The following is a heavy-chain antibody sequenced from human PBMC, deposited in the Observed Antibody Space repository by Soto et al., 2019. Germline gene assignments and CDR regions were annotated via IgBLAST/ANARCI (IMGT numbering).Heavy chain of an antibody. D-gene: IGHD2-2*01. CDR3: AKGGRAAALNYHSGMDV. CDR2: ISYDGSNK. V-gene: IGHV3-30*18. Sequence: GGSLRLSCAASGVTFSSYGMHWVRQAPGKGLEWVAVISYDGSNKYYADSVKGRFTISRDNSKNTLYLQMNSLRAEDTAVYFFAKGGRAAALNYHSGMDVGGKGTTVTVSS. CDR1: GVTFSSYG. J-gene: IGHJ6*04.